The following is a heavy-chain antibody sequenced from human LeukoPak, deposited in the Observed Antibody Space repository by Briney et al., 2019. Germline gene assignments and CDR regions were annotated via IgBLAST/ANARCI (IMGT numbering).Heavy chain of an antibody. V-gene: IGHV3-74*01. Sequence: GGSLRLSCAASGFTFSRYWMHWVRQAPGKGLVWVSRINGDGSTTSYADSVKGGFTISRDNAKNTLYLQMNSLRAEDTAVYYCARGSITIFGVVLFDYWGQGTLVTVSS. D-gene: IGHD3-3*01. CDR1: GFTFSRYW. CDR2: INGDGSTT. CDR3: ARGSITIFGVVLFDY. J-gene: IGHJ4*02.